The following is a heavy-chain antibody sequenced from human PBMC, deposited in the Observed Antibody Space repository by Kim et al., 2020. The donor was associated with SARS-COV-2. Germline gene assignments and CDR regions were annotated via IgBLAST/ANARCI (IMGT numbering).Heavy chain of an antibody. CDR3: AKSPGAVAQKRRFDY. CDR1: GFTLSNYA. Sequence: GGSLRLSCAASGFTLSNYAMSWVRQAPGKGLEWVSVISASSNSAYYADSVKGRFTISRDNSKNTVYLQMNSMRGDDTAVYYCAKSPGAVAQKRRFDYWGQGTRVTVSS. CDR2: ISASSNSA. V-gene: IGHV3-23*01. J-gene: IGHJ4*02. D-gene: IGHD6-19*01.